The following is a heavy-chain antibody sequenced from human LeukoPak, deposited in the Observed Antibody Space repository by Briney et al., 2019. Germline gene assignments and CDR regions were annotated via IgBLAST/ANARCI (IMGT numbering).Heavy chain of an antibody. Sequence: GSSVKVSCKASGGTFSSYAISWVRQAPGQGLEWMGRIIPILGIANYAQKFQGRVTITADKSTSTAYMELSSLRSEDTAVYYCAREPTYDILTGYYSDYWGQGTLVTVSS. J-gene: IGHJ4*02. V-gene: IGHV1-69*04. CDR1: GGTFSSYA. CDR2: IIPILGIA. CDR3: AREPTYDILTGYYSDY. D-gene: IGHD3-9*01.